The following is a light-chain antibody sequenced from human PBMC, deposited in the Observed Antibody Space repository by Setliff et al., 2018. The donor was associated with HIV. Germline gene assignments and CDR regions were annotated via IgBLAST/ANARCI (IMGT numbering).Light chain of an antibody. CDR2: DNT. J-gene: IGLJ1*01. CDR1: SSNIGAGYD. Sequence: QSALTQPPSVSGAPGQRVTISCTGSSSNIGAGYDVHWYQQLPGTAPKLLIYDNTNRPSGVPDRFSGSKSGTSASLAITGLQAEDEADYYCQSYDKSLTGSAVFGTGTKVTVL. V-gene: IGLV1-40*01. CDR3: QSYDKSLTGSAV.